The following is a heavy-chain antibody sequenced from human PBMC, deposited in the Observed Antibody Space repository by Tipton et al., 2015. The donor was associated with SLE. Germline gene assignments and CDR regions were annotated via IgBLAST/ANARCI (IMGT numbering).Heavy chain of an antibody. CDR3: ARDQGIWSPPMD. D-gene: IGHD2-15*01. CDR1: GGSISSYY. CDR2: IYYSGST. Sequence: TLSLTCTVSGGSISSYYWSWIRQPPGKGLEWMGYIYYSGSTNYNPSLKSRVTISVDTSKNQFSLKLSSVTAADTAVYYCARDQGIWSPPMDWGQGTLVTVSS. V-gene: IGHV4-59*12. J-gene: IGHJ4*02.